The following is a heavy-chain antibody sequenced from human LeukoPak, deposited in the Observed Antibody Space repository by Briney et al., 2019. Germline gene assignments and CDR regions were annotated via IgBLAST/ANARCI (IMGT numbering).Heavy chain of an antibody. J-gene: IGHJ4*02. D-gene: IGHD2-2*01. CDR3: AKVPAGIVVVPAAHYYFDY. Sequence: GGSLRLSCAASGFTFSSYAMSWVRQAPGKGLEWVSAISGSGGSTYYADSVKGWFTISRDNSKSTLYLQMNSLRAEDTAVYYCAKVPAGIVVVPAAHYYFDYWGQGTLVTVSS. V-gene: IGHV3-23*01. CDR1: GFTFSSYA. CDR2: ISGSGGST.